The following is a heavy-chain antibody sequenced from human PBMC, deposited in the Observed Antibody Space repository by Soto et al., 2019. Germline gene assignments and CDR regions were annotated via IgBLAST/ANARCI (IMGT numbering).Heavy chain of an antibody. V-gene: IGHV1-18*01. J-gene: IGHJ5*02. Sequence: GASVKVSCKASGYTFTSYGISWVRQAPGQGLEWMGWISAYNGNTNYAQKFQGRVTMTIDTSTSTAYMELRSLRSDDTAVYYCAICIKSAAYAMWSLPRRPGPLVSVSP. CDR2: ISAYNGNT. D-gene: IGHD2-21*01. CDR1: GYTFTSYG. CDR3: AICIKSAAYAMWSLP.